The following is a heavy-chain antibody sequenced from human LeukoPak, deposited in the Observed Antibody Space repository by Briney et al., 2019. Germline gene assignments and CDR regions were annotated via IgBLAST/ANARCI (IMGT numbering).Heavy chain of an antibody. CDR3: ARGAYCGGDCYLPGDAFDI. J-gene: IGHJ3*02. D-gene: IGHD2-21*02. V-gene: IGHV5-51*01. Sequence: GESLKISCKGSGYSFTSYWIGWVRQMPGKGLEWMGIIYPGDSDTRYSPSFQGQVTISADKSISTAYLQWSSLKASDTAMYYCARGAYCGGDCYLPGDAFDIWGQGTMVTVS. CDR2: IYPGDSDT. CDR1: GYSFTSYW.